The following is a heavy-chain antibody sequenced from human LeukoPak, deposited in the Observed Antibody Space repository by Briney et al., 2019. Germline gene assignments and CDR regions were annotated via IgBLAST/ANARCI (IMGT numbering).Heavy chain of an antibody. CDR3: AKAGSYYYDSSGYQY. D-gene: IGHD3-22*01. V-gene: IGHV3-23*01. CDR2: ISGSGGST. Sequence: GSLRLSCAASGFTFSSYAMSWVRQAPGKGLEWVSAISGSGGSTYYADSVKGRFTISRDNSKNTLYLQMNSLRAEDTAVYYCAKAGSYYYDSSGYQYWGQGTLVTVSS. J-gene: IGHJ4*02. CDR1: GFTFSSYA.